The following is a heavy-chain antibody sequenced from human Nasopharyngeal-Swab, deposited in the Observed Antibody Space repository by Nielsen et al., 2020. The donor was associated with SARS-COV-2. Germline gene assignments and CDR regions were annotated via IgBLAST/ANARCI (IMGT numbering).Heavy chain of an antibody. CDR1: GYTFTSYA. Sequence: ASVKVSCKASGYTFTSYAMHWVRQAPGQRLEWMGWINAGNGNTKYSQKFQGRVTITRDTSASTAYMELSSLRSEDTTVYYCARDRIDSGFDYWGQGTLVTVSS. CDR2: INAGNGNT. D-gene: IGHD3-10*01. CDR3: ARDRIDSGFDY. J-gene: IGHJ4*02. V-gene: IGHV1-3*01.